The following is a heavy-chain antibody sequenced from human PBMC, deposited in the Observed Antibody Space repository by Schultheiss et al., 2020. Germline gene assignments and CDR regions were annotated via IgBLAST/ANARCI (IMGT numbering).Heavy chain of an antibody. D-gene: IGHD3-22*01. V-gene: IGHV3-74*01. CDR1: GFTFSSYW. Sequence: GGSLRLSCAASGFTFSSYWMHWVRQAPGKGLVWVSRINSDGSSTSYADSVKGRFTISRDNAKNTLFLQMNSLRAEDTAVYYCARDQAPYYDSSGYMWYFQHWGQGTLVTVSS. CDR3: ARDQAPYYDSSGYMWYFQH. CDR2: INSDGSST. J-gene: IGHJ1*01.